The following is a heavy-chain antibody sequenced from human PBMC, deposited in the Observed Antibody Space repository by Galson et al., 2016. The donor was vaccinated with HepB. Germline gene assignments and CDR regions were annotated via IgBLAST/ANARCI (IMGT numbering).Heavy chain of an antibody. CDR3: ARTGGFDADYFAY. J-gene: IGHJ4*02. D-gene: IGHD3-16*01. CDR1: GFSLSDARMG. Sequence: PALVKPTQTLTLTCTASGFSLSDARMGVSWIRQPPGKALEWLAQVFSNADNSYSTSLKSRLTISKDTSKSQVVLTMTNVDPVDTATYYCARTGGFDADYFAYWGQGTLVTVSS. V-gene: IGHV2-26*01. CDR2: VFSNADN.